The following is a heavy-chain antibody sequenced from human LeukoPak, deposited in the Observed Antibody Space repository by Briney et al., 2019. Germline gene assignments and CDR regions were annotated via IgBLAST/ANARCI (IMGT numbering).Heavy chain of an antibody. CDR2: INWNGGST. CDR3: ARWASKGGMDV. J-gene: IGHJ6*04. D-gene: IGHD3-16*01. CDR1: GFTFDDYG. Sequence: RGSLRLSCAASGFTFDDYGMSWVRHVSGKGLECVSGINWNGGSTGYADSVKGRFTISRDNAKNSLYLQMNSLRAEDTALYYCARWASKGGMDVWGKGTTVTVSS. V-gene: IGHV3-20*04.